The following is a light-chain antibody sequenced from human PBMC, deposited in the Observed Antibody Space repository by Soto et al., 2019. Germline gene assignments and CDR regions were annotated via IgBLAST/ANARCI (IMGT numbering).Light chain of an antibody. Sequence: QSVLTQPASVSGSPGQSITISCTGTSSNVGSYNLVSWYQHHPGNAPKLILYEATKRPSGISDRFSGSKSGNTASLTISGLQAEDEADYYCCSDAGSSTFVVLAGGTKLTVL. CDR2: EAT. J-gene: IGLJ2*01. CDR1: SSNVGSYNL. V-gene: IGLV2-23*01. CDR3: CSDAGSSTFVV.